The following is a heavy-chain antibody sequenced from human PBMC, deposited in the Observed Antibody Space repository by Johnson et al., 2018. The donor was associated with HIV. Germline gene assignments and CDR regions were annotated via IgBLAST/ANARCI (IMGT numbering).Heavy chain of an antibody. CDR2: ISYDGSNK. V-gene: IGHV3-30*18. Sequence: QVQLVESGGAVVRPGGSLRLSCVGSGFTFSTNWMHWVRQAPGKGLVWVAVISYDGSNKYYANSVKGRFTISRDNSKNTLYLQMNSLRADDTAVYYCAKAKWGAAFDLWGQGTLVIVSS. J-gene: IGHJ3*01. CDR3: AKAKWGAAFDL. CDR1: GFTFSTNW. D-gene: IGHD1-26*01.